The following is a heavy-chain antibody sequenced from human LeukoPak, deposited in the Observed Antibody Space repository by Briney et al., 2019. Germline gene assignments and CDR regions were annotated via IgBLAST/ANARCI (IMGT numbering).Heavy chain of an antibody. CDR2: INSDGSNT. V-gene: IGHV3-74*01. CDR3: ARGSDIVVVVAAISDYYFDY. CDR1: GYTFTTYW. J-gene: IGHJ4*02. D-gene: IGHD2-15*01. Sequence: GGSLRLSCAASGYTFTTYWIHWVRQAPGKGLVWVSLINSDGSNTGYADSVKGRFTISRDNAKNMVYLQMNSLRAEDTAVYYCARGSDIVVVVAAISDYYFDYWGQGTLVTVSS.